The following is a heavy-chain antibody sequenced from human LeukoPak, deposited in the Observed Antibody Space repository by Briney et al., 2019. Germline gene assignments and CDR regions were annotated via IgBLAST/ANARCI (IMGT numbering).Heavy chain of an antibody. D-gene: IGHD1-14*01. CDR3: ARDSITTGGTVYNWFDP. CDR2: TSHDGSIK. CDR1: GITFSDYA. Sequence: GRSLRLSCATSGITFSDYAMHWVRQAPGKGLEWVAVTSHDGSIKFSADSVKGRFTISRDNSKNTLYLQMNSLRDEDTALYYCARDSITTGGTVYNWFDPWGQGTLVTVSS. J-gene: IGHJ5*02. V-gene: IGHV3-30-3*01.